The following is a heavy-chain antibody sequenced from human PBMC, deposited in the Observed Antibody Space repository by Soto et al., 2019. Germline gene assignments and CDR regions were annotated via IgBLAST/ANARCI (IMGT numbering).Heavy chain of an antibody. CDR3: ARDGAAGTYDYYYGMDV. CDR1: GGTFSSYA. Sequence: ASVKVSCKASGGTFSSYAISWVRQAPGQGLEWMGGIIPIFGTANYAQKFQGRVTITADESTSTAYMELSSLRSEDTAVYYCARDGAAGTYDYYYGMDVWGQGTTVTVSS. J-gene: IGHJ6*02. CDR2: IIPIFGTA. D-gene: IGHD6-13*01. V-gene: IGHV1-69*13.